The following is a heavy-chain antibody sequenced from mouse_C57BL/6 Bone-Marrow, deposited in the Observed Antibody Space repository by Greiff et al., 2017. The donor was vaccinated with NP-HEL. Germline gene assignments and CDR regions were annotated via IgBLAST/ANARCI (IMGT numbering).Heavy chain of an antibody. CDR1: GYTFTSYW. CDR2: IDPSDSYT. V-gene: IGHV1-50*01. Sequence: QVHVKQPGAELVKPGASVKLSCKASGYTFTSYWMQWVKQRPGQGLEWIGEIDPSDSYTNYNQKFKGKATLTVDTSSSTAYMQLSSLTSEDSAVYYCARPDGYDGYYFDYWGQGTTLTVSS. D-gene: IGHD2-2*01. CDR3: ARPDGYDGYYFDY. J-gene: IGHJ2*01.